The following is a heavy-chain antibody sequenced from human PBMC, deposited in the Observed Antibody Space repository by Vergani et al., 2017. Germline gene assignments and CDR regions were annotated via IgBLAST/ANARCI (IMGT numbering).Heavy chain of an antibody. Sequence: QGQLAQSGAEVKKPGASVKVSCKASGYTFTSYYMHWVRQAPGQGLEWMGIINPSGGSTSYAQKFQGRVTMTRDTSTSTVYMELSNLRSEDTAVYYCARPHGDILPPDPRRLDYWGQGTLVTVSS. V-gene: IGHV1-46*03. CDR2: INPSGGST. CDR1: GYTFTSYY. CDR3: ARPHGDILPPDPRRLDY. J-gene: IGHJ4*02.